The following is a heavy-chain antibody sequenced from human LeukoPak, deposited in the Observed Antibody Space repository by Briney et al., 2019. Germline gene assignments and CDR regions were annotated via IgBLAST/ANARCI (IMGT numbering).Heavy chain of an antibody. V-gene: IGHV3-48*04. CDR1: GFTFSSYS. CDR2: ISSSSSTI. D-gene: IGHD2-2*01. Sequence: GSLRLSCAASGFTFSSYSMNWVRQAPGKGLEWVSYISSSSSTIYYADSVKGRLTISRDNAKNSLYLQMNSLRAEGTAVYYCARRSVVVVPAAIYAFDIWGQGTMVTVSS. J-gene: IGHJ3*02. CDR3: ARRSVVVVPAAIYAFDI.